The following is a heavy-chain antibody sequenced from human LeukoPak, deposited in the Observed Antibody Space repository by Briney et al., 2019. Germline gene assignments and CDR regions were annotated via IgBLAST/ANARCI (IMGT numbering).Heavy chain of an antibody. CDR1: GGSFSGYY. CDR3: VRGPYVDYVWGSYRYRYYFDY. D-gene: IGHD3-16*02. CDR2: INHSGST. Sequence: PSETLSLTCAVYGGSFSGYYWSWIRQPPGKGLEWVGKINHSGSTNYNPSLKSRVTISLDTSKNQSSLKLSSVTAADTAVYYCVRGPYVDYVWGSYRYRYYFDYWGQGTLVTVSS. V-gene: IGHV4-34*01. J-gene: IGHJ4*02.